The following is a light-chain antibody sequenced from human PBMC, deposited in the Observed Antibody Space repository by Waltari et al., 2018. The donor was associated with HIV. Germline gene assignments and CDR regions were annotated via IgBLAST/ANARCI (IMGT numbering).Light chain of an antibody. CDR3: SAWDVTLNGLV. J-gene: IGLJ2*01. CDR2: SNT. Sequence: QSLLTQSPSASGTPGQRVNISCFGTSSNIGSRSVNWYQHFPGTPPNLLICSNTERPSGVPDRFSGSKSGTSASLAISGLHSQDEADYYCSAWDVTLNGLVFGGGTRLSVL. V-gene: IGLV1-44*01. CDR1: SSNIGSRS.